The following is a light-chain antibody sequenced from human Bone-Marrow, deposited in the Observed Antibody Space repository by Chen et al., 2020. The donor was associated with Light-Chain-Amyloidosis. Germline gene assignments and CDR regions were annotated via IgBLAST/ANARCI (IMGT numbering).Light chain of an antibody. CDR3: QQTYSIPFT. J-gene: IGKJ3*01. Sequence: DIQMTQSPSSLSASVGDRVTLTCRASQSISSYLNWYQQKPGKAPKLLIYAASSWQSGVPSRFSGSGSGTDVTLTISSLQPEDFATYYCQQTYSIPFTFGPGTKVEIK. CDR1: QSISSY. CDR2: AAS. V-gene: IGKV1-39*01.